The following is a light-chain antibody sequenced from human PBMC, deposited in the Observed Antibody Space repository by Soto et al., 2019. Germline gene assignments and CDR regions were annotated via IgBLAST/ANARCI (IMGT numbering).Light chain of an antibody. CDR1: QHVDRY. V-gene: IGKV1-39*01. Sequence: DIQRTQSPSSLSASVGDSVTITCRTSQHVDRYLSWYQQIPGRAPKLLIYSASSLVSGVPPRFRGSASGTEGTISISSLQREDGSTYVGQQSSNITWTFGQGTKVDIK. J-gene: IGKJ1*01. CDR2: SAS. CDR3: QQSSNITWT.